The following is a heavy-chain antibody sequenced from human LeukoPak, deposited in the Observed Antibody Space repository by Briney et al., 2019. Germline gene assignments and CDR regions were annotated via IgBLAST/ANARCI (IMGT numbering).Heavy chain of an antibody. V-gene: IGHV4-31*03. CDR3: ARDVVINYYYGMDV. J-gene: IGHJ6*02. CDR1: GGSISSGGYY. CDR2: IYYSGST. Sequence: SETLSLTCTVSGGSISSGGYYWSWIRQHPGKGLEWIGYIYYSGSTYYNPSLKSRVTVSVDTSKNQFSLKLSSVTAADTAVYYCARDVVINYYYGMDVWGQGTTVTVSS. D-gene: IGHD3-22*01.